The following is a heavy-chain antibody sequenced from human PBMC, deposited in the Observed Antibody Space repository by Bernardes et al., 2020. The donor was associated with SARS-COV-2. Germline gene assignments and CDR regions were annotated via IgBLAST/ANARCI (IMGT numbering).Heavy chain of an antibody. CDR3: AREGMVGAVAALDI. CDR2: IWYDGSNK. D-gene: IGHD6-19*01. J-gene: IGHJ3*02. CDR1: GFTFSSYG. V-gene: IGHV3-33*01. Sequence: GGSLRLSCAASGFTFSSYGMHWVRQAPGKGLEWVAVIWYDGSNKYYADSVKGRFTISRDNSKNTLYLQMNSLRAEDTAVYYCAREGMVGAVAALDIWGQGTMVTVSS.